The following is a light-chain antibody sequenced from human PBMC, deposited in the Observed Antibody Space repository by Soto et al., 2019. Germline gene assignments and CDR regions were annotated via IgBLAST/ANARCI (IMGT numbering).Light chain of an antibody. CDR1: SSDVGGYDY. CDR2: KAS. J-gene: IGLJ1*01. Sequence: QSVLTQPASVSGSPGQSITISCTGTSSDVGGYDYVSWYQQHPGKAPRLMIYKASNRPSGVSHRFSGSRSGNTASLTISGLQAEDEADYYCSSYTTSSTLVFGTGTKVTVL. V-gene: IGLV2-14*01. CDR3: SSYTTSSTLV.